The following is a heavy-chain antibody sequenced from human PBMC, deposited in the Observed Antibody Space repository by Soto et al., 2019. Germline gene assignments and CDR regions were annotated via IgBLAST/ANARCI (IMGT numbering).Heavy chain of an antibody. J-gene: IGHJ6*02. D-gene: IGHD6-13*01. CDR3: GRHLCSPGSYHGLDV. V-gene: IGHV5-51*01. Sequence: PGESLKIYFKGSGYIFTSYWINWVRQMPGKGLEWMGIIYLGYSDTRYSPSFQAQVTISADKFIDTAYLQWTCLDARDPAGHYVGRHLCSPGSYHGLDVWGQGTTVTVSS. CDR1: GYIFTSYW. CDR2: IYLGYSDT.